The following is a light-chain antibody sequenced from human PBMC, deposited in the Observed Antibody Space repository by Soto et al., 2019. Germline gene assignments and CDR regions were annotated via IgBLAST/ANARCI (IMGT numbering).Light chain of an antibody. CDR2: GTS. CDR3: QQDGPALSLT. CDR1: QSVSSN. V-gene: IGKV3-20*01. Sequence: EVVETQAPSTLSVSPGARATLSCRASQSVSSNLSWYQQKPGQAPRLLIYGTSNRATGIPDRFSGSGSGTDFSLTICRLEPEDFAIYYCQQDGPALSLTFGQGARLEIK. J-gene: IGKJ5*01.